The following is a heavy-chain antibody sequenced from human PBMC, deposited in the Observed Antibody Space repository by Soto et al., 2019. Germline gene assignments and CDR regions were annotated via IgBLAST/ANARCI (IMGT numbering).Heavy chain of an antibody. D-gene: IGHD6-13*01. CDR3: VRDGAATGSVYLDY. Sequence: PSETLSLTCTVSGGSISGYFWSWIRQPPGKGLEWIGYISYSGSTNYNSSLKSRVTMSIDTSKNQFSLRLTSVTAADTAVYYCVRDGAATGSVYLDYWGQGTLSPSPQ. V-gene: IGHV4-59*01. CDR1: GGSISGYF. J-gene: IGHJ4*02. CDR2: ISYSGST.